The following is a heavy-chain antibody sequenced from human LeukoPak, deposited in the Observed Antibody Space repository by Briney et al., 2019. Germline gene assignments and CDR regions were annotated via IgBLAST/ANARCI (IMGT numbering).Heavy chain of an antibody. J-gene: IGHJ4*02. Sequence: GGSLRLSCAASGFTFSTYIMTWVRQAPGKGLEWVSSISGTSSYIYYADSVKGRFTISRDNAKNSLNLQMNSLRAEDTAIYYCARDSADDSSGYYPFDYWGQGTQVSVSS. CDR1: GFTFSTYI. V-gene: IGHV3-21*01. D-gene: IGHD3-22*01. CDR3: ARDSADDSSGYYPFDY. CDR2: ISGTSSYI.